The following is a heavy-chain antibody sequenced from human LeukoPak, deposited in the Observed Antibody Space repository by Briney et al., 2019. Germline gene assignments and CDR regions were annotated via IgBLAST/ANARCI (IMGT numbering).Heavy chain of an antibody. D-gene: IGHD1-26*01. CDR2: INPSSGGT. V-gene: IGHV1-2*02. CDR1: GYSFTASY. CDR3: AKEFPSGATRDLDY. J-gene: IGHJ4*02. Sequence: ASVKVSCQASGYSFTASYMHWVRQAPGQGLEWLGWINPSSGGTKYAPKFQGRVTLTRDTSINTAYMELTSLRSDDTAMCYCAKEFPSGATRDLDYWGQGTLVTVSS.